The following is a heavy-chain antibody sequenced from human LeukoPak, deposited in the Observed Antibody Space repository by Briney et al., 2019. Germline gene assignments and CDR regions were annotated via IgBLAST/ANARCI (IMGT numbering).Heavy chain of an antibody. Sequence: ASVKVSCKASGYTFTSYDINWVRQATGQGLEGMGWMNPNSGNTGYAQKFQGRVTMTRNTSISTAYMELSSLRSEDTAVYYCAREIGIAVAGTVYYFDYWGQGTLVTVSS. D-gene: IGHD6-19*01. CDR1: GYTFTSYD. V-gene: IGHV1-8*01. CDR3: AREIGIAVAGTVYYFDY. CDR2: MNPNSGNT. J-gene: IGHJ4*02.